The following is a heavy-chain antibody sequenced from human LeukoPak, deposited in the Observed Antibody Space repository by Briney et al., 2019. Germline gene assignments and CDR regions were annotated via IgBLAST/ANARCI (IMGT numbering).Heavy chain of an antibody. D-gene: IGHD2-2*01. CDR1: GGSISSGGYY. CDR2: IYHSGST. Sequence: SETLSLTCTVSGGSISSGGYYWSWIRQPPGKGLEWIGYIYHSGSTHYNPSLKSRVTISVDRSKNQFSLKLSSVTAADTAVYYCARDRLGYCSSTSCEYYFDYWGQGTLVTVSS. CDR3: ARDRLGYCSSTSCEYYFDY. V-gene: IGHV4-30-2*01. J-gene: IGHJ4*02.